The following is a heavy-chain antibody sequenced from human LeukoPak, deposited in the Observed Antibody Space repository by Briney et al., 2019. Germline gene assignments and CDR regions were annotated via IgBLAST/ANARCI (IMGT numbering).Heavy chain of an antibody. CDR3: ARGKLSKIQTYYDFWSGPFDY. CDR1: GFTFSSYW. V-gene: IGHV3-74*01. CDR2: INSDGSST. Sequence: GGSLRLSCAASGFTFSSYWMHWVRQAPGKGLVWVSRINSDGSSTSYADSVKGRFTISRDNAKNTLYLQMNSLRAEDTAVYYCARGKLSKIQTYYDFWSGPFDYWGQGTLVTVSS. J-gene: IGHJ4*02. D-gene: IGHD3-3*01.